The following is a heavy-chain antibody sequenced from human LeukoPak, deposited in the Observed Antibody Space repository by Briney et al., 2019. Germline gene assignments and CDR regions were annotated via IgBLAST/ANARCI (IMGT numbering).Heavy chain of an antibody. J-gene: IGHJ4*02. CDR1: GFIFSNYW. Sequence: GGSLRLSCAASGFIFSNYWMNWVRQAPGKGLEWVSYISSSSSTIYYADSVKGRFTISRDNAKNSLYLQMNSLRAEDTAVYYCARERSTYYFDYWGQGTLVTVSS. CDR3: ARERSTYYFDY. V-gene: IGHV3-48*01. CDR2: ISSSSSTI.